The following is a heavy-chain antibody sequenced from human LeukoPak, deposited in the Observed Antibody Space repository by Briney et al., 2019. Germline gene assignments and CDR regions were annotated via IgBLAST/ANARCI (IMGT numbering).Heavy chain of an antibody. CDR2: IFYSGST. Sequence: GSLRLSCAASGFTFSIAWMSWVRQAPGKGLEWIGNIFYSGSTYYSPSLKSRVTISLDTSRNQFSLKLSSVTAADTAVYYCARVTNSGDFWSGYYFDIWGQGTMVSVSS. V-gene: IGHV4-4*02. D-gene: IGHD3-3*01. J-gene: IGHJ3*02. CDR3: ARVTNSGDFWSGYYFDI. CDR1: GFTFSIAW.